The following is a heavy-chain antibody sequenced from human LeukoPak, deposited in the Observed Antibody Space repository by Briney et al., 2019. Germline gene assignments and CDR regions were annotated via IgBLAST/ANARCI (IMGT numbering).Heavy chain of an antibody. Sequence: SETLSLTCTVSGGSISSGSYYWSWIRQPAGKGLEWIGRINSSGSTNYNPSLKSRVTISVDTSKNQFSLKLTSVTAADTALYYCVREVWSHNYFDPWGQGALVTVSS. V-gene: IGHV4-61*02. CDR2: INSSGST. CDR1: GGSISSGSYY. D-gene: IGHD5-24*01. J-gene: IGHJ5*02. CDR3: VREVWSHNYFDP.